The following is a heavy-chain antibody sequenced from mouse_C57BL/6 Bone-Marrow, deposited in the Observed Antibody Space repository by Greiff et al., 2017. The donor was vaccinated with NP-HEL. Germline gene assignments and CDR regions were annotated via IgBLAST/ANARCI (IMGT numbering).Heavy chain of an antibody. Sequence: VQLKESVAELVRPGASVKLSCTASGFNIKNTYMHWVKQRPEQGLEWIGRIDPANGNTKYAPKFQGKATITADTSSTTAYLQLSSLTSEDTAIYYCARCVYSNYFRVDVWGTGTTVTVSS. D-gene: IGHD2-5*01. V-gene: IGHV14-3*01. J-gene: IGHJ1*03. CDR1: GFNIKNTY. CDR2: IDPANGNT. CDR3: ARCVYSNYFRVDV.